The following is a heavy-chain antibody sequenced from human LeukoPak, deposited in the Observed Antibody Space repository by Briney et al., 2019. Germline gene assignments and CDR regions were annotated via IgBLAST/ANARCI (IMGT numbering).Heavy chain of an antibody. V-gene: IGHV3-21*01. Sequence: GGSLRLSCTASGFTFSGYSMNWIRQAPGKGLEWVSSISSSSSYIYYADSVKGRFTISRDNAKNSLYLQMNSLRAEDTAVYYCARDFWSGYWGQGTLVTVSS. CDR1: GFTFSGYS. CDR2: ISSSSSYI. D-gene: IGHD3-3*01. J-gene: IGHJ4*02. CDR3: ARDFWSGY.